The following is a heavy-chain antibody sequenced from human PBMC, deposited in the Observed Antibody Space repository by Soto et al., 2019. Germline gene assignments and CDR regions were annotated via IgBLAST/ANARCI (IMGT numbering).Heavy chain of an antibody. CDR2: IYYSGST. J-gene: IGHJ6*02. V-gene: IGHV4-31*03. Sequence: SETLSLTCTVSGGSISSGDYYWSWIRQVPKKGLEWIGYIYYSGSTYYNPSLKSRVTISVDTSKNQFSLNLNSVTAADTAVYYCARAAPSRISSYGMDVWGQGTTVTVSS. CDR3: ARAAPSRISSYGMDV. D-gene: IGHD6-6*01. CDR1: GGSISSGDYY.